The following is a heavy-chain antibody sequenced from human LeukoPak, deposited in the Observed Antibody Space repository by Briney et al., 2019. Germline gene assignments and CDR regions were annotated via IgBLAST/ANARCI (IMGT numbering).Heavy chain of an antibody. CDR2: IYSSGST. D-gene: IGHD6-19*01. J-gene: IGHJ4*02. CDR1: GVSISSSSYY. CDR3: ARAETYSSGWYDPFFDY. V-gene: IGHV4-39*01. Sequence: SETLSLTCNVSGVSISSSSYYWGWIRQPPGKGLEWIGSIYSSGSTYYNSSLKSRVTISIDTSKNQVSLKMSSVTAADTAVYHCARAETYSSGWYDPFFDYWGQGTLVTVST.